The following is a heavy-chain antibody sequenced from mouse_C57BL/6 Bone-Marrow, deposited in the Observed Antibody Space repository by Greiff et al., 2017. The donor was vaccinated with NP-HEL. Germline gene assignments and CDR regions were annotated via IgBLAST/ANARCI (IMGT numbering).Heavy chain of an antibody. Sequence: QVQLQQPGAELVKPGASVKLSCKASGYTFTSYWMQWVKQRPGQGLEWIGEIDPSDSYTNYNQKFKGKATLTVDTSSSTAYMQLSSLTSEDSAVYYCGGGSNFLWYFDVWGTGTTVTVSS. CDR2: IDPSDSYT. CDR1: GYTFTSYW. J-gene: IGHJ1*03. CDR3: GGGSNFLWYFDV. V-gene: IGHV1-50*01. D-gene: IGHD2-5*01.